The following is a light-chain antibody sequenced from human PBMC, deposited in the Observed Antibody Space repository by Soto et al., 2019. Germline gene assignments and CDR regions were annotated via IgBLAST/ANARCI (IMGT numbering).Light chain of an antibody. V-gene: IGLV2-18*01. Sequence: SVLTQPPSVSGSPGQSVTISCTGTSTDFVSYNRVSWYQQPPGTAPKLMICEVSKRPSGVPDRFSGSKSGNTASLTISGLQAADEADYYCSLYTSENAYVFGTGTKVTVL. CDR2: EVS. CDR3: SLYTSENAYV. J-gene: IGLJ1*01. CDR1: STDFVSYNR.